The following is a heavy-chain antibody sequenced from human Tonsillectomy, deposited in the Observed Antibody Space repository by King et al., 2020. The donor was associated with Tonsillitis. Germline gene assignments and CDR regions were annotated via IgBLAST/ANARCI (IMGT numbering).Heavy chain of an antibody. D-gene: IGHD3-9*01. J-gene: IGHJ4*02. CDR1: GGTFSSYA. CDR3: ARDLRGALRYFDWDFDY. Sequence: GQLVQSGAEVKKPGSSVKVSCKASGGTFSSYAISWVRQAPGQGLEWMGGIIPIFGTANYAQKFQGRVTITADESTSTAYMELSSLRSEDTAVYYCARDLRGALRYFDWDFDYWGQGTLLTVSS. V-gene: IGHV1-69*01. CDR2: IIPIFGTA.